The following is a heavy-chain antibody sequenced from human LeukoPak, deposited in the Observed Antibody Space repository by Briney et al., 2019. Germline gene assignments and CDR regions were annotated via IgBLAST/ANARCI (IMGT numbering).Heavy chain of an antibody. D-gene: IGHD3-22*01. Sequence: SVKVSCKASGGTFSSYAISWVRRAPGQGLEWMGGIIPIFGTANYAQKFQGRVTITTDESTSTAYMELSSLRSEDTAVYYCARELGITMNAFDIWAKGQWSPSLQ. J-gene: IGHJ3*02. CDR2: IIPIFGTA. V-gene: IGHV1-69*05. CDR3: ARELGITMNAFDI. CDR1: GGTFSSYA.